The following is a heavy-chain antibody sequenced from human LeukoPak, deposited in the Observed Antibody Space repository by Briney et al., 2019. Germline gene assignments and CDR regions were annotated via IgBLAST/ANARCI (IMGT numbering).Heavy chain of an antibody. V-gene: IGHV3-30*02. CDR3: AFTSGGGKSDVFDI. J-gene: IGHJ3*02. CDR1: GFTFSNYG. CDR2: IRYDGSNK. D-gene: IGHD1-1*01. Sequence: PGGSLRLSCAASGFTFSNYGMHWVRQASGKGLEWVAFIRYDGSNKYHAGSVKGRFTISRDNSKNTLYLQMESLRAEGTAVYYCAFTSGGGKSDVFDIWGQGTMVTVSS.